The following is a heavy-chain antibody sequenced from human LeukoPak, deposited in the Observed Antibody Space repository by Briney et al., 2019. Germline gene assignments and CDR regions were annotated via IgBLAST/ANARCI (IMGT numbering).Heavy chain of an antibody. Sequence: PSETLSLTCAVYGGSFSGYYWSWIRQPPGKGLEWIGEINHSGSTNYNPSLKSRVTMSVDTSKNQFSLKLSSVTAADTAVYYCARYALWFGERYFDYWGQGTLVTVSS. CDR3: ARYALWFGERYFDY. CDR1: GGSFSGYY. CDR2: INHSGST. D-gene: IGHD3-10*01. V-gene: IGHV4-34*10. J-gene: IGHJ4*02.